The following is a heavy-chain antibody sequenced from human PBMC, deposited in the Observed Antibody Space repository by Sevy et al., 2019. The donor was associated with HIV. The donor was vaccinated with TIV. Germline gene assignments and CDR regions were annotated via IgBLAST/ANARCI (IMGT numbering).Heavy chain of an antibody. CDR1: GGSISSYY. D-gene: IGHD6-19*01. CDR2: IYYSGST. V-gene: IGHV4-59*13. CDR3: ARDPGIAVAGEYNFDY. Sequence: SETLSLTCTVSGGSISSYYWSWIRQPPGKGLEWIGYIYYSGSTNYNPSLKSRVTISVDTSKNQFSLKLTSVTAADTAVYYCARDPGIAVAGEYNFDYWGQGTLVTVSS. J-gene: IGHJ4*02.